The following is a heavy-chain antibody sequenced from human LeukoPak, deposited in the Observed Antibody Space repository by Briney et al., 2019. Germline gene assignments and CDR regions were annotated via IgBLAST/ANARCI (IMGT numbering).Heavy chain of an antibody. D-gene: IGHD6-13*01. Sequence: GGSLRLSCAASGFTFSSYWMSWVRQAPGKGLEWVANIKQDGSEKYYVDSVKGRFTISRDNAKNSLYLQMNSLRAEDTAVYYCARGGQQLVHFNWFDPWGQGTLVTVSS. J-gene: IGHJ5*02. CDR3: ARGGQQLVHFNWFDP. V-gene: IGHV3-7*03. CDR1: GFTFSSYW. CDR2: IKQDGSEK.